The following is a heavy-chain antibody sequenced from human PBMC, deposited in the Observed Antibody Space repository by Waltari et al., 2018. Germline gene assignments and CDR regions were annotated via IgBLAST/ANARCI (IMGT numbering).Heavy chain of an antibody. V-gene: IGHV3-74*01. CDR3: AREPSPDSSGYFYYYMDV. D-gene: IGHD3-22*01. J-gene: IGHJ6*03. CDR2: INSDGSGT. Sequence: EVQLVESGGGFVQPGGSLSLSCPAFGFTFSTSWMHCARQAPGKGLVWVSRINSDGSGTIYADSVKGRFTISRDNAKNTLYLQLNSLRVEDTAVYYCAREPSPDSSGYFYYYMDVWGKGTTVTVSS. CDR1: GFTFSTSW.